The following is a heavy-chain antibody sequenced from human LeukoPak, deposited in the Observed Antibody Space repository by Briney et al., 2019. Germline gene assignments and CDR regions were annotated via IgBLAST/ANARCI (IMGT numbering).Heavy chain of an antibody. D-gene: IGHD2-15*01. V-gene: IGHV4-39*01. CDR2: IYYSGST. CDR1: GGSISSSSYY. J-gene: IGHJ4*02. CDR3: ARRDCSGGSCYCDY. Sequence: PSETLSLTCTVSGGSISSSSYYWGWIRQPPGKGLEWIGSIYYSGSTYYNPSLKSRVTISVDTSKNQFSLKLSSVTAADTAVYYCARRDCSGGSCYCDYWGQGTLVTVSS.